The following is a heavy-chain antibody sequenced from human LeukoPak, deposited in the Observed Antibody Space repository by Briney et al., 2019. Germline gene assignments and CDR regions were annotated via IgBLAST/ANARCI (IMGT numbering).Heavy chain of an antibody. J-gene: IGHJ3*02. CDR2: IYYSGLT. CDR3: VRDRVYDDSSGYYFNI. V-gene: IGHV4-59*01. CDR1: GGSINNYY. Sequence: SETLSLTCTVSGGSINNYYWSWIRQPPGKGLEWIGYIYYSGLTNYNPSLKSRVTMSVDTSRNQFSLELTSVSAADTAVYFCVRDRVYDDSSGYYFNIWGQGTVVTVSS. D-gene: IGHD3-22*01.